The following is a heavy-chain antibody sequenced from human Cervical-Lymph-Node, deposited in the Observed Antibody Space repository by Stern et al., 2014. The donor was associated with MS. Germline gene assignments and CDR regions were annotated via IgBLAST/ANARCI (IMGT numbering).Heavy chain of an antibody. CDR1: GYTFIRYS. CDR3: ATLYDSSGNYGMEV. Sequence: QVQLVQSGAEVKKPGASVKVSCKASGYTFIRYSIHWVRQAPGQGLEWMGIINPNGGSTRYAQKLQGRVAITSDTSTSTVSMELSSLRSEDTAVYYCATLYDSSGNYGMEVWGQGTTVIVSS. V-gene: IGHV1-46*01. D-gene: IGHD3-3*01. CDR2: INPNGGST. J-gene: IGHJ6*02.